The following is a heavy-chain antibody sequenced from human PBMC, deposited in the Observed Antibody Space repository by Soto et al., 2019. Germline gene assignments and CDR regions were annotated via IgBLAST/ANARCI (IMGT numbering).Heavy chain of an antibody. CDR2: IFPSDSDT. CDR3: ARKDKSGYFNWFDP. Sequence: PEESLKVSCRPSGYRFASYWIAWVRQMPGNGMEWMGIIFPSDSDTRYSPSFQGQVTISADRSTSTVFLQWASLRASDTALYFCARKDKSGYFNWFDPWGQGTLVTAS. CDR1: GYRFASYW. D-gene: IGHD3-22*01. V-gene: IGHV5-51*01. J-gene: IGHJ5*02.